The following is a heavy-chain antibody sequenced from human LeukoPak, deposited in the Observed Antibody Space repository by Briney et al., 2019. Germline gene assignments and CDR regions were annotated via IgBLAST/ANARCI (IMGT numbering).Heavy chain of an antibody. V-gene: IGHV3-23*01. CDR2: ISGSGGST. D-gene: IGHD3-10*01. CDR3: AKENGRYGSGSYSDY. Sequence: GGSLRLSCAASGFTFSSYGMHWVRQAPGKGLEWVSAISGSGGSTYYADSVKGRFTISRDNSKNTLYLQMNSLRAEDTAVYYCAKENGRYGSGSYSDYWGQGTLVTVSS. J-gene: IGHJ4*02. CDR1: GFTFSSYG.